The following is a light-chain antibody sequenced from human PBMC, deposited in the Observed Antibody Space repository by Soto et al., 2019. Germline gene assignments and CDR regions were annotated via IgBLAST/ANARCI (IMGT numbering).Light chain of an antibody. Sequence: EIVLTQSPGTLSLSPGERATLSCRASQSVRSNYLAWYQQKPGQAPRLLIYGASSRATGIPDRFSGTGSGTDFTLTISRLEPEYFAVYYCQQYGGSPYTFVQGTKLEIK. V-gene: IGKV3-20*01. CDR2: GAS. CDR3: QQYGGSPYT. J-gene: IGKJ2*01. CDR1: QSVRSNY.